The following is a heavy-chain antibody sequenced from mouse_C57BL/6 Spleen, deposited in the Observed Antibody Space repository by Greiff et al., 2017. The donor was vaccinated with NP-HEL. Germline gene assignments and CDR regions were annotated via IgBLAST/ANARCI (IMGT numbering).Heavy chain of an antibody. J-gene: IGHJ1*03. CDR3: AREQTGYFDV. Sequence: QVQLQQSGPELVKPGASVKISCKASGYAFSSSWMNWVKQRPGKGLEWIGRIYPGDGDTNYNGKFKGKATLTADKSSSTAYMQLSSLTSEDSAVYFCAREQTGYFDVWGTGTTVTVSS. D-gene: IGHD4-1*01. CDR2: IYPGDGDT. V-gene: IGHV1-82*01. CDR1: GYAFSSSW.